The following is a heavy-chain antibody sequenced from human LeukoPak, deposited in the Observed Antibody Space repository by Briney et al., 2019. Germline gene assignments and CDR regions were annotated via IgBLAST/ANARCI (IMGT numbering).Heavy chain of an antibody. V-gene: IGHV3-7*01. CDR3: ARDVAAMDYYYYYYYMDV. J-gene: IGHJ6*03. D-gene: IGHD2-15*01. Sequence: GGYLRLSCAASGFTFSSYWMSWVRQAPGKGLEWVANIKQDGSEKYYVDSVKGRFTISRDNAKNSLYLQMNSLRAEDTAVYYCARDVAAMDYYYYYYYMDVWGKGTTVTVSS. CDR1: GFTFSSYW. CDR2: IKQDGSEK.